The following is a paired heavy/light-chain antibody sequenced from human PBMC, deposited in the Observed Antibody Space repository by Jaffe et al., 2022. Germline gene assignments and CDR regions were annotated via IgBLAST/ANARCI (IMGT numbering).Light chain of an antibody. CDR1: QGISSY. J-gene: IGKJ3*01. Sequence: AIRMTQSPSSFSASTGDRVTITCRASQGISSYLAWYQQKPGKAPKLLIYAASTLQSGVPSRFSGSGSGTDFTLTISCLQSEDFATYYCQQYYSYSTFGPGTKVDIK. V-gene: IGKV1-8*01. CDR3: QQYYSYST. CDR2: AAS.
Heavy chain of an antibody. V-gene: IGHV3-11*01. J-gene: IGHJ6*03. Sequence: QVQLVESGGGLVKPGGSLRLSCAASGFTFSDYYMSWIRQAPGKGLEWVSYISSSGSTIYYADSVKGRFTISRDNAKNSLYLQMNSLRAEDTAVYYCAREGLRRGYCSSTSCYSKGGDYYYMDVWGKGTTVTVSS. CDR2: ISSSGSTI. CDR3: AREGLRRGYCSSTSCYSKGGDYYYMDV. CDR1: GFTFSDYY. D-gene: IGHD2-2*01.